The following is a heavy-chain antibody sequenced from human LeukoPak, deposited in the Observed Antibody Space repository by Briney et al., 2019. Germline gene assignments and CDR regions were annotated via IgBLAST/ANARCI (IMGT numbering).Heavy chain of an antibody. CDR3: TTAMQGRQWLVLGY. J-gene: IGHJ4*02. D-gene: IGHD6-19*01. CDR2: IKQDGSEK. Sequence: GGSLRLSCAASGFTFSSFWMSWVRQAPGKGLEWVANIKQDGSEKYSVDSVKGRFTISRDNAKNSLYLQMNSLKTEDTAVYYCTTAMQGRQWLVLGYWGQGTLVTVSS. CDR1: GFTFSSFW. V-gene: IGHV3-7*03.